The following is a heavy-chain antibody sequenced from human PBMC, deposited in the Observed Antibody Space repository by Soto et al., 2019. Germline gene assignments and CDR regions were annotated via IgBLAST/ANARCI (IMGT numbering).Heavy chain of an antibody. D-gene: IGHD6-19*01. Sequence: QVQLVESGGGVVQPGRSLRLSCAASGFTFSSYGMHWVRQAPGKGLEWVAVISYDGSNKYYADSVKGRFTISRDNSKNPLYLQMNSLRAEDTAVYYCATLSTGIAVAGEYTDYWGQGTLVTVSS. J-gene: IGHJ4*02. CDR2: ISYDGSNK. CDR1: GFTFSSYG. CDR3: ATLSTGIAVAGEYTDY. V-gene: IGHV3-30*03.